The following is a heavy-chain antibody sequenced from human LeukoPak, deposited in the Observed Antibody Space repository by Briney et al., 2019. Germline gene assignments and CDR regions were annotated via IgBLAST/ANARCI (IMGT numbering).Heavy chain of an antibody. D-gene: IGHD2-2*01. CDR2: IYYSGTT. J-gene: IGHJ4*02. CDR1: DDSTSSFY. CDR3: AVGYCNKTICSRGFDH. Sequence: PSETLSLTCTVSDDSTSSFYWNWIRQPPGKGLEWIGYIYYSGTTSYNPSLKSRGTISVDTSKNQFSLKLTSVTAADTAVYYCAVGYCNKTICSRGFDHWGQGTLVTVSS. V-gene: IGHV4-59*01.